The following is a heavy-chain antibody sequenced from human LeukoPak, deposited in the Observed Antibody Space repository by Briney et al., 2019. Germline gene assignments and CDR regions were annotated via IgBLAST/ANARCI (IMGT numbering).Heavy chain of an antibody. CDR2: INHSGST. J-gene: IGHJ3*02. CDR1: GGSFSGYY. V-gene: IGHV4-34*01. D-gene: IGHD1-14*01. Sequence: PSETLSLTCAVYGGSFSGYYWSWIRQPPGKGLEWIGEINHSGSTNYNPSLKSRVTISVDTSKNQFSLKLSSVTAADTAVYYCARDTPNHYAFDIWGQGTMVTVSS. CDR3: ARDTPNHYAFDI.